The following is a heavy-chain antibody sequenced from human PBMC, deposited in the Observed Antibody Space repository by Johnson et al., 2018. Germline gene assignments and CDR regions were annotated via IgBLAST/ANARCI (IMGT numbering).Heavy chain of an antibody. V-gene: IGHV3-43D*03. CDR3: AKDGTRGYSGYGYYYMDV. D-gene: IGHD5-12*01. J-gene: IGHJ6*03. Sequence: EVQLVESGGVVVQPGGSXRLSCAASGFTLDDYAMHWVRQAPGKGLEWVALISWDGGSTYYADAVKGRCTISRDNSKNALYLQMNSLRAEETALYYCAKDGTRGYSGYGYYYMDVWGKGTTVTVSS. CDR1: GFTLDDYA. CDR2: ISWDGGST.